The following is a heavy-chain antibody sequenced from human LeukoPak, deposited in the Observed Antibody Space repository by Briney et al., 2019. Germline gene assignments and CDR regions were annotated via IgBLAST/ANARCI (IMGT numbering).Heavy chain of an antibody. CDR1: GFTFSIYV. D-gene: IGHD3-22*01. V-gene: IGHV3-23*01. CDR3: AKSPIGYYDSSGYYYDPMIFDY. CDR2: LSGRGGNS. Sequence: PGGSLRLSCAASGFTFSIYVMSWVRQAPGKGLEWVSTLSGRGGNSYYADSVKGRFTISRDNSKNTLYLQMNSLRAEDTAVYYCAKSPIGYYDSSGYYYDPMIFDYWGQGTLVTVSS. J-gene: IGHJ4*02.